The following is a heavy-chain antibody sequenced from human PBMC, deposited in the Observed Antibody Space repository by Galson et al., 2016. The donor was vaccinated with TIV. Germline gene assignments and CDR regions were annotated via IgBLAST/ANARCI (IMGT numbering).Heavy chain of an antibody. CDR2: IGGTGGST. V-gene: IGHV3-23*01. CDR1: GFRFNSYA. D-gene: IGHD5-18*01. J-gene: IGHJ4*02. Sequence: SLRLSCAASGFRFNSYAMNWVRQAPGKGLEWVSSIGGTGGSTYYAASVKGRFTISRDSYKDTVYLQMNSLRAEDAATYFCAKDRQWIPSSLDYWGQGSLVTVSS. CDR3: AKDRQWIPSSLDY.